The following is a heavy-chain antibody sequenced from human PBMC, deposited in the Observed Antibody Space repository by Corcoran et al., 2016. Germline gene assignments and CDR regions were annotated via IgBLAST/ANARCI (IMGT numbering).Heavy chain of an antibody. Sequence: QVQLVQSGAEVKKPGASVKVSCKASGYTFTSYAMHWVRQAPGQRLEWMGWINAGNGNTKYSQKFQGRVTITRDTSASTAYMELSSLRSEDTAVYYCAREHYYDSSGYRYYFDYWGQGTLVTVSS. CDR3: AREHYYDSSGYRYYFDY. CDR2: INAGNGNT. CDR1: GYTFTSYA. V-gene: IGHV1-3*01. J-gene: IGHJ4*02. D-gene: IGHD3-22*01.